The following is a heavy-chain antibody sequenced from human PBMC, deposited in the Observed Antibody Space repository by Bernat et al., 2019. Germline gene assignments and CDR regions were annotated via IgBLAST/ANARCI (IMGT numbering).Heavy chain of an antibody. D-gene: IGHD3-16*01. V-gene: IGHV3-30*18. CDR1: GFTFNSYG. J-gene: IGHJ6*02. CDR3: AKDRGGSYYYYYGMDV. Sequence: QVQLVESGGGVVQPGRSLRLSCAASGFTFNSYGMHWVRQAPGKGLEWVAVISYDGSNKYYADSVKGRFTISRDNSKNTLYLQMNSLRAEDTAVYYCAKDRGGSYYYYYGMDVWGQGTTVTVSS. CDR2: ISYDGSNK.